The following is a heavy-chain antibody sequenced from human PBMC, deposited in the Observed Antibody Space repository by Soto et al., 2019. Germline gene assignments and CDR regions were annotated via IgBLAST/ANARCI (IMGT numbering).Heavy chain of an antibody. CDR1: GFTFSSYA. J-gene: IGHJ4*02. CDR3: AKEGTAMVTAGLDY. CDR2: ISYDGSNK. D-gene: IGHD5-18*01. Sequence: EGSLRLSCAASGFTFSSYAMHWVRQAPGKGLEWVAVISYDGSNKYYADSVKGRFTISRDNSMNTLYLQMNSLRAEDTAVYYYAKEGTAMVTAGLDYWGQGTLVPVSS. V-gene: IGHV3-30-3*01.